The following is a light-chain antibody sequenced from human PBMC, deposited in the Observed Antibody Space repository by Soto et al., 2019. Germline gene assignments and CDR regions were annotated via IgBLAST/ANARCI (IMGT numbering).Light chain of an antibody. V-gene: IGLV2-23*01. CDR1: SSDVGGSGL. J-gene: IGLJ2*01. CDR2: EGF. Sequence: QYALTQPASLSGSPGQSITISCTGTSSDVGGSGLVSWYQFHPGKAPKLLIFEGFKRPSGISNRFSGSKSGSTASLTISGLQAEDEADYYCCSYAGRSTWDVVFGGGTKVTVL. CDR3: CSYAGRSTWDVV.